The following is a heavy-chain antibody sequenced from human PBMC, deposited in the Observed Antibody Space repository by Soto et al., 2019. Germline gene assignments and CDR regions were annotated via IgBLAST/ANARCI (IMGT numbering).Heavy chain of an antibody. CDR3: AKGPRAPPPHDYGMDV. CDR2: ISGSGGST. CDR1: GFTFSSYV. J-gene: IGHJ6*02. V-gene: IGHV3-23*01. Sequence: EVQLLESGGGLVQPGGSLRVSCVASGFTFSSYVMNWVRQAPGKGLYWVSGISGSGGSTYYADSVKGRFTNSRDNSKNTLYLQMNSLRVEDTAVYYCAKGPRAPPPHDYGMDVWGQGTTVTVSS.